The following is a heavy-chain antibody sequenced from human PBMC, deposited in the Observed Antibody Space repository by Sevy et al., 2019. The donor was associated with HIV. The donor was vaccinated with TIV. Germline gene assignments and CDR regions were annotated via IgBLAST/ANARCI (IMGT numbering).Heavy chain of an antibody. V-gene: IGHV3-15*01. D-gene: IGHD4-17*01. CDR2: IKSITDGGTT. Sequence: GGSLRLSCAASEFTFSNAWMSWVRQAPGKGLEWVGRIKSITDGGTTDYAAPVKGRFTISRDDSKTTLYLQMNSLKTEDTAVYYCTTTRDYGDYAGGMDVWGQGTTVTVSS. CDR3: TTTRDYGDYAGGMDV. J-gene: IGHJ6*02. CDR1: EFTFSNAW.